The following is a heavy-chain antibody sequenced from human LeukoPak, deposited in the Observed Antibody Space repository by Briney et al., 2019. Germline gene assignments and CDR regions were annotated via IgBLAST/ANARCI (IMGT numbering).Heavy chain of an antibody. V-gene: IGHV3-30*02. CDR2: IRYDGSNK. J-gene: IGHJ4*02. CDR3: AKDRAVVVRSALDY. CDR1: GFTFSTYA. Sequence: GGSLRLSCAASGFTFSTYAMNWVRQAPGKGLEWVAFIRYDGSNKYYADSVKGRFTISRDNSKNTLYLQMNSLRAEDTAVYYCAKDRAVVVRSALDYWGQGTLVTVSS. D-gene: IGHD3-22*01.